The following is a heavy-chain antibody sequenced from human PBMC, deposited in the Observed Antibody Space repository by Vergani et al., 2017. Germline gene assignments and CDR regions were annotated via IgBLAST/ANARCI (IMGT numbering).Heavy chain of an antibody. CDR1: GYTFTSYY. CDR2: INPSGGST. Sequence: QVQLVQSGAEVKKPGASVKVSCKASGYTFTSYYMHWVRQAPGQGLEWMGIINPSGGSTSYAQKFQGRVTMTRDTSISTAYMELSRLRSDDTAVYYCAKNGNPSRDAFDIWGQGTMVTVSS. CDR3: AKNGNPSRDAFDI. J-gene: IGHJ3*02. V-gene: IGHV1-46*01. D-gene: IGHD1-14*01.